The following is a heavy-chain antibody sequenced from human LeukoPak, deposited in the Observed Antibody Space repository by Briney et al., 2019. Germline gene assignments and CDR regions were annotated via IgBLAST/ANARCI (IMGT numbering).Heavy chain of an antibody. V-gene: IGHV3-15*01. Sequence: NPGVALSLPCAVSGYTFSNAWLSGVSRAPARGLVGVGRIKSKTDGGTTDYAAPVKGRFTTSREDSKNPLYLQMNSLKTEDTAVYYCSACRIAAAGRNDYWGQGTLVTVSS. J-gene: IGHJ4*02. CDR3: SACRIAAAGRNDY. D-gene: IGHD6-13*01. CDR1: GYTFSNAW. CDR2: IKSKTDGGTT.